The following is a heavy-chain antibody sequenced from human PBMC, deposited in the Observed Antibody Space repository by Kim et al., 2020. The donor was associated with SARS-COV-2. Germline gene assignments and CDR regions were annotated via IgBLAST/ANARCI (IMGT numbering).Heavy chain of an antibody. V-gene: IGHV3-23*01. CDR1: GFTFSSYT. CDR2: ILADGGST. CDR3: ASYILTTYWSFDL. D-gene: IGHD5-12*01. Sequence: GGSLRLSCAASGFTFSSYTMTWVRQAPGKGLDWVSTILADGGSTYYADSVRGRFTISRDNSRNTLYLQMDSLSADDTAVYFCASYILTTYWSFDLWGRGTLVTVSS. J-gene: IGHJ2*01.